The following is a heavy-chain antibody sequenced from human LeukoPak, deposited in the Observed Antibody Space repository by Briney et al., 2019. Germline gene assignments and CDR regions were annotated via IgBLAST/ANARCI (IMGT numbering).Heavy chain of an antibody. J-gene: IGHJ4*02. CDR2: IIPIFGTA. Sequence: SVKGSCKASGGTFSSYAISWVRQAPGQGLEWMGGIIPIFGTANYAQKFQGRVTITADESTSTAYMELSSLRSEDTAVYYCARGFYGDYRGINLNYFDYWGQGTLVTVSS. CDR1: GGTFSSYA. CDR3: ARGFYGDYRGINLNYFDY. V-gene: IGHV1-69*13. D-gene: IGHD4-17*01.